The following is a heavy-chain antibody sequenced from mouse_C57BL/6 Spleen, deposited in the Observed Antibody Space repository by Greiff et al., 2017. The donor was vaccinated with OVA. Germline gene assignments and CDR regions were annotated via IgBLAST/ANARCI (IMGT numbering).Heavy chain of an antibody. V-gene: IGHV1-26*01. CDR2: INPNNGGT. CDR3: AIYGNYDWYFDV. D-gene: IGHD2-1*01. Sequence: VQLQQSGPELVKPGASVKISCKASGYTFTDYYMNWVKQSHGKSLEWIGDINPNNGGTSYNQKFKGKATLTVDKSSSTAYMELRSLTSEDSAVYYCAIYGNYDWYFDVGGTGTTVTVSS. CDR1: GYTFTDYY. J-gene: IGHJ1*03.